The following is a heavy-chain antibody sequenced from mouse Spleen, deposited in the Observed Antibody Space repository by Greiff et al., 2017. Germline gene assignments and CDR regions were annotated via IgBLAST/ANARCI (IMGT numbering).Heavy chain of an antibody. J-gene: IGHJ1*01. Sequence: EVQLVESGGGLVKLGGSLKLSCAASGFTFSSYYMSWVRQTPEKRLEWVATISSGGGSTYYPDSVKGRFTISRDNAKNTLYLQMSSLNSEDTAVYYCARETPSYWYFDVWGAGTTVTVSS. CDR3: ARETPSYWYFDV. CDR2: ISSGGGST. V-gene: IGHV5-12-1*01. CDR1: GFTFSSYY.